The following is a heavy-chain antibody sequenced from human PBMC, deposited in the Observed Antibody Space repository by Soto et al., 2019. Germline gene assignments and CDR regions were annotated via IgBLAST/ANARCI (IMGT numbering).Heavy chain of an antibody. J-gene: IGHJ6*02. Sequence: GGSLRLSCSASGFTFSSYAMHWVRQAPGKGLEYVSAISSNGGSTYYADSVKGRFTISRDNSKNTLYLQMSSLRAEDTAVYYCVKDQACTIFGVVLYYYYYGMDVWGQGTTVTVSS. V-gene: IGHV3-64D*06. CDR1: GFTFSSYA. D-gene: IGHD3-3*01. CDR2: ISSNGGST. CDR3: VKDQACTIFGVVLYYYYYGMDV.